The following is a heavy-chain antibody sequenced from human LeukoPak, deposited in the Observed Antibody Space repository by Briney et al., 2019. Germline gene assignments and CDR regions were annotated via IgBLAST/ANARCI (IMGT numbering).Heavy chain of an antibody. CDR2: INPNSGDT. CDR3: ARDGLGVVPSAIASYFDY. CDR1: GYSFTGYF. J-gene: IGHJ4*02. D-gene: IGHD2-2*01. V-gene: IGHV1-2*02. Sequence: GASVKVSCTASGYSFTGYFIHWVRQAPGQGREGVGWINPNSGDTNYARRYLVRVTMVSMTRDTSINTVYMQLRRLTSGDTAVYYCARDGLGVVPSAIASYFDYWGQGTLVTVSS.